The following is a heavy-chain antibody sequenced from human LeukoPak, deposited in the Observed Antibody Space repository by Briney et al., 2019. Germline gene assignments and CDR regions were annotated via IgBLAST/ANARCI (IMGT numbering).Heavy chain of an antibody. J-gene: IGHJ4*02. CDR3: ARGGNALDY. D-gene: IGHD4-23*01. Sequence: SETLSLTCTVSGGSISTYFWSWIRQPPGKGLDWIGSFYYTGSTNYNPSLRSRVTISLDTSKNQISLRLSSVTAADTAVYYCARGGNALDYWGQGTLVTVSS. V-gene: IGHV4-59*01. CDR2: FYYTGST. CDR1: GGSISTYF.